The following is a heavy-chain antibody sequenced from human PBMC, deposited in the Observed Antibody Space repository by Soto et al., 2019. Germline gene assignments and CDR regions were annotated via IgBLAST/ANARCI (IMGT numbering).Heavy chain of an antibody. CDR1: GFTFSSYS. CDR2: ISSSSSTI. V-gene: IGHV3-48*02. J-gene: IGHJ4*02. D-gene: IGHD3-10*01. CDR3: ARGRTAYGSGWSGTY. Sequence: EVQLVESGGGLVQPGGSLRLSCAASGFTFSSYSMNWVRQAPGKGLEGVSYISSSSSTIYYADSVKGRFTISRDNAKNSLYLQMNSLRDEDTAVYYCARGRTAYGSGWSGTYWGQGTLVTVSS.